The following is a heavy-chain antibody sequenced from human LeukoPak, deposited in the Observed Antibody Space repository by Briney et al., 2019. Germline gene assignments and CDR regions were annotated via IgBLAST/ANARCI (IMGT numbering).Heavy chain of an antibody. D-gene: IGHD3-10*01. J-gene: IGHJ6*03. CDR3: ARGQSYYGSNYMDV. Sequence: ASVKVSYKASGYTFTGYYMHWVRQAPGQGLEWMGWINPNSGDTNYAQKFQGRVTMTRDTSISTAYMELSRLRSDDTAVYYCARGQSYYGSNYMDVWGKGTTVTVSS. V-gene: IGHV1-2*02. CDR1: GYTFTGYY. CDR2: INPNSGDT.